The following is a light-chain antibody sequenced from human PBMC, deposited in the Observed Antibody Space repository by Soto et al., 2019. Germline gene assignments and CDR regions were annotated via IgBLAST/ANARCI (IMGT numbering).Light chain of an antibody. CDR3: QQYDNWPLT. CDR1: QSVRDN. CDR2: GTS. J-gene: IGKJ4*01. V-gene: IGKV3-15*01. Sequence: EIVMTQSPATLSVSPGERATLSCRASQSVRDNLAWYQQQPGQPPRLLIYGTSIRATGIPARFSGGASGTEFTLTISSLQSEDLAGYYCQQYDNWPLTFGVGTKVEIK.